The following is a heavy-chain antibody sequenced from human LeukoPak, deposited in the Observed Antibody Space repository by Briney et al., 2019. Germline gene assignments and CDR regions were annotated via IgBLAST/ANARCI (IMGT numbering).Heavy chain of an antibody. CDR1: GGSFSSGSYY. J-gene: IGHJ4*02. CDR2: IYYSGST. CDR3: ARGSGSYSPYFDY. Sequence: SETLSLTCTVSGGSFSSGSYYWSWIRQPPGKGLEWIGYIYYSGSTNYNPSLKSRVTISVDTSKNQFSLKLSSVTAADTAVYYCARGSGSYSPYFDYWGQGTLVTVSS. D-gene: IGHD1-26*01. V-gene: IGHV4-61*01.